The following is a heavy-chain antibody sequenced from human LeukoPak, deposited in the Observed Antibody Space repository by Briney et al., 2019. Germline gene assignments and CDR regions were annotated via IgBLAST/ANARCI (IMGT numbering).Heavy chain of an antibody. Sequence: GSLRLSCAASGFSVSNNYMSWVRQAPGKGLEWVSVIFSGGTTYYAGSVKGRFTISRDNSKNTVYLQMNSLRADDTAMYYCARGSGSYATNGGWGQGTLVTVSS. V-gene: IGHV3-53*01. CDR2: IFSGGTT. CDR1: GFSVSNNY. J-gene: IGHJ1*01. D-gene: IGHD1-26*01. CDR3: ARGSGSYATNGG.